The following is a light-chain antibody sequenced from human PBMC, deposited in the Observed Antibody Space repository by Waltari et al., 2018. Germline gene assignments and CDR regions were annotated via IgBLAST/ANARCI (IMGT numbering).Light chain of an antibody. Sequence: DIQMTQSPSTLSASVGARVTITCRASQSISSWLAWYQQKPGKAPKLLIYKASSLESGVPSRFSGSGAETELTLTISSLQPDDFATYYCQQYNSYSGTFGQGPSWRSN. CDR2: KAS. V-gene: IGKV1-5*03. J-gene: IGKJ2*01. CDR1: QSISSW. CDR3: QQYNSYSGT.